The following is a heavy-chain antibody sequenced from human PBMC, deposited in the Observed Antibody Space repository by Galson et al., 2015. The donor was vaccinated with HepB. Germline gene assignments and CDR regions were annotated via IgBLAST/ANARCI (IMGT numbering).Heavy chain of an antibody. J-gene: IGHJ3*02. CDR2: IYHSGST. Sequence: TLSLTCAVSGGSISSGGYSWSWIRQPPGKGLEWIGYIYHSGSTYYNPSLKSRVTISVDRSKNQFSLKLSSVTAADTAVYYCARGHVVPAAILAFDIWGQGTMVTVSS. D-gene: IGHD2-2*02. CDR1: GGSISSGGYS. CDR3: ARGHVVPAAILAFDI. V-gene: IGHV4-30-2*01.